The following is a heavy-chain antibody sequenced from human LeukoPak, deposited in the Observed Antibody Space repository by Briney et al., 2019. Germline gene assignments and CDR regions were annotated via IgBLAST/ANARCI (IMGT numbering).Heavy chain of an antibody. CDR2: IYYSGST. J-gene: IGHJ4*02. CDR1: GGSISSSSYY. Sequence: PSETLSLTCTVSGGSISSSSYYWGWIRQPPGKGLEWIGSIYYSGSTYYNPSLKSRVTISVDTSKNQFSLKLSSVTAADTAVYYCAGAMGIAARNPDYWGQGTLVTVSS. V-gene: IGHV4-39*01. CDR3: AGAMGIAARNPDY. D-gene: IGHD6-6*01.